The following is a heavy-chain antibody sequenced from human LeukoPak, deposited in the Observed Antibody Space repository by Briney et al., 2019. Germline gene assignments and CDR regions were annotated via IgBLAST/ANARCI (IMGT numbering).Heavy chain of an antibody. CDR1: GFTFSSYE. CDR3: ARVRGAAARWFDP. J-gene: IGHJ5*02. CDR2: ISSSGSTI. Sequence: GGSLRLSCAASGFTFSSYEMNWVRQAPGKGLEWVSYISSSGSTIYYADSVKGRFTISRDNAKNSLYLQMNSLRAEDTAVYYCARVRGAAARWFDPWGQGTLVTVSS. V-gene: IGHV3-48*03. D-gene: IGHD6-6*01.